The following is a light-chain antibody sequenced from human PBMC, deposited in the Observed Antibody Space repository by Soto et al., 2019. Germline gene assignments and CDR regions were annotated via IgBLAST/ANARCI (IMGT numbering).Light chain of an antibody. CDR3: HQYSSSRT. J-gene: IGKJ1*01. CDR1: QSVSRD. Sequence: IVLTQSPATLSLSPGESATLSCRARQSVSRDLAWYQQKPGQAPRLRIYGGSSRATGIPVRFSVSGSATDFTLTIPRLEPEDFAVYYCHQYSSSRTFGHGNKLDIK. CDR2: GGS. V-gene: IGKV3-20*01.